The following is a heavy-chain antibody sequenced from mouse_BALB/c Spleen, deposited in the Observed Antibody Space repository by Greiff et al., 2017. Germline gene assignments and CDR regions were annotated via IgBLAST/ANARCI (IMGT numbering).Heavy chain of an antibody. CDR3: ARDHYGPDY. Sequence: EVQRVESGGGLVQPGGSLRLSCATSGFTFTDYYMSWVRQPPGKALEWLGFIRNKANGYTTEYSASVKGRFTISRDNSQSILYLQMNTLRAEDSATYYCARDHYGPDYWGQGTTLTVSS. V-gene: IGHV7-3*02. D-gene: IGHD1-1*01. J-gene: IGHJ2*01. CDR1: GFTFTDYY. CDR2: IRNKANGYTT.